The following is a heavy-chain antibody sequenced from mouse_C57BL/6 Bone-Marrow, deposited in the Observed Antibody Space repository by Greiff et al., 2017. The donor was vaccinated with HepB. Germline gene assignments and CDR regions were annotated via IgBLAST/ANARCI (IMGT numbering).Heavy chain of an antibody. CDR3: ARPITTVVDWYFDV. Sequence: VQLQQSGPGLVQPSQSLSITCTVSGFSLTSYGVHWVRQSPGKGLEWLGVIWSGGSTDYNAAFISRLSISKDNSKSQVFFKMNSLQADDTAIYYCARPITTVVDWYFDVWGTGTTVTVSS. CDR2: IWSGGST. CDR1: GFSLTSYG. V-gene: IGHV2-2*01. D-gene: IGHD1-1*01. J-gene: IGHJ1*03.